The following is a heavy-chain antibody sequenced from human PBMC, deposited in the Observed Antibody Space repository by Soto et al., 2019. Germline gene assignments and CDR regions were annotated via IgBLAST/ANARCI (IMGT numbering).Heavy chain of an antibody. CDR3: ARDKITGTLDY. CDR2: INAGNGNT. Sequence: ASVKVSCKASGYTFTSYAMHWVRQAPGQRLEWMGWINAGNGNTKYSQKFQGRVTITRDTSASTAYMEPSSLRSEDTAVYYCARDKITGTLDYWGQGNMVTVSS. CDR1: GYTFTSYA. J-gene: IGHJ4*02. D-gene: IGHD1-20*01. V-gene: IGHV1-3*01.